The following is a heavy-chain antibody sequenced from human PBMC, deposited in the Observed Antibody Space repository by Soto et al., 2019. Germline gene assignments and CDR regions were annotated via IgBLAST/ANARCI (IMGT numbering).Heavy chain of an antibody. D-gene: IGHD5-12*01. Sequence: EVQLVESGGGLVKPGGSLRLSCAASGFTFSSYSMNWVRQAPGKGLEWVSSISSSSSYIYYADSVKGRFTISRDNAKNSLYLQMNSLRAVDTAVYYCARDVWMATITRTVDAFDIWGQGTMVTVSS. CDR1: GFTFSSYS. CDR2: ISSSSSYI. V-gene: IGHV3-21*01. CDR3: ARDVWMATITRTVDAFDI. J-gene: IGHJ3*02.